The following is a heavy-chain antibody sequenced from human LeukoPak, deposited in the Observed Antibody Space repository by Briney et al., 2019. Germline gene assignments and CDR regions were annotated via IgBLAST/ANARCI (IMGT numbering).Heavy chain of an antibody. V-gene: IGHV4-4*07. CDR3: ARERLGFRVDV. D-gene: IGHD5-12*01. J-gene: IGHJ6*04. Sequence: SETLSLTCTVSGDTISNYYWSWIRQSAGKGLEWIGRINTSGNTNYNPSLKSRVTMSIDTSKNQFSLNVSSVTVADTAVFYCARERLGFRVDVWGKGTTVTVSS. CDR1: GDTISNYY. CDR2: INTSGNT.